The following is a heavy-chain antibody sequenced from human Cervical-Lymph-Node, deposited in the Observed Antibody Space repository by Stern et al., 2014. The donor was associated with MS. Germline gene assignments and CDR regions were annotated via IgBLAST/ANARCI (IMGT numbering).Heavy chain of an antibody. CDR1: GFTFSTYW. CDR3: ARDIRDYYDSSGYYFDY. Sequence: EVQLVESGGGLVQPGGSLRLSCAASGFTFSTYWMSWVRQAPGKGLEWVANIKQDGSEKYYLDSVKGRFTISRDNAKNSLNLQMNSLRAEDTAVYYCARDIRDYYDSSGYYFDYWGQGTLVTVSS. D-gene: IGHD3-22*01. V-gene: IGHV3-7*01. CDR2: IKQDGSEK. J-gene: IGHJ4*02.